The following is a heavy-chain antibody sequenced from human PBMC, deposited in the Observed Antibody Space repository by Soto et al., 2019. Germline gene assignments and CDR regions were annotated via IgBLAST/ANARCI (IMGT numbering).Heavy chain of an antibody. CDR3: ASVVGGLWRAEATDAFDI. CDR2: INHSGST. CDR1: GGSFSGYY. J-gene: IGHJ3*02. D-gene: IGHD3-16*01. Sequence: QVQLQQWGAGLLKPSETLSLTCAVYGGSFSGYYWSWIRQPPGKGLEWIGEINHSGSTNYNPSLKSRVTISVDTSKNQFCLKLSSVTAADTAVYYCASVVGGLWRAEATDAFDIWGQGTMVTVSS. V-gene: IGHV4-34*01.